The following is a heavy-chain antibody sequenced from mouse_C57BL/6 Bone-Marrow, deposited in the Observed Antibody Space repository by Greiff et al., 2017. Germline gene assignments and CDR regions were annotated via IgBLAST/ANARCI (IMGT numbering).Heavy chain of an antibody. CDR2: IYPRSGNT. V-gene: IGHV1-81*01. CDR1: GYTFTSYG. J-gene: IGHJ3*01. CDR3: VWSAWFAY. Sequence: VQLQQSGAELARPGASVKLSCKASGYTFTSYGISWVKQRPGQGLEWIGEIYPRSGNTYYNEKFKGKATLTADKSSSTAYMALRSLTSEDSAVYFCVWSAWFAYWGQGTLVTVSA. D-gene: IGHD1-1*02.